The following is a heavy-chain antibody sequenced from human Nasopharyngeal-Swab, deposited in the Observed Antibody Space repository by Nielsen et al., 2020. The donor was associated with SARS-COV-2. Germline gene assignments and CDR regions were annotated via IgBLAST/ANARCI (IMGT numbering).Heavy chain of an antibody. CDR1: GFTFSSYW. CDR2: INSDGSST. Sequence: GESLKISCAASGFTFSSYWMHWVRQAPGKGLVWVSRINSDGSSTIYADSVKGRFTISRDNAKNTLYLQMNSLRAEDTAVYYCAKAPRVLTYNWFDPWGQGTLVTVS. D-gene: IGHD2-8*01. J-gene: IGHJ5*02. V-gene: IGHV3-74*01. CDR3: AKAPRVLTYNWFDP.